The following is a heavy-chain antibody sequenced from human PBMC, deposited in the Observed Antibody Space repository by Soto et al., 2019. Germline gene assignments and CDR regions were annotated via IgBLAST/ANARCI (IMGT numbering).Heavy chain of an antibody. D-gene: IGHD2-21*02. CDR3: ARLECGHRCGGDCYRNFDY. Sequence: QLQLQESGPGLVKPSETLSLTCTVSGGSIVINNYYWGWIRQPPGKTLEWIGSIYYSGHTYYNPSLKSRVTLSVDSSKKQFSLKLTAVTAADTAVYYCARLECGHRCGGDCYRNFDYWGQGTLVTVSS. CDR2: IYYSGHT. V-gene: IGHV4-39*01. CDR1: GGSIVINNYY. J-gene: IGHJ4*02.